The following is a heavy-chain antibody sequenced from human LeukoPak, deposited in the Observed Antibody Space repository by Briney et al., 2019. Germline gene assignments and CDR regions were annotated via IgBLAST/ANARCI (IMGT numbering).Heavy chain of an antibody. V-gene: IGHV3-23*01. Sequence: TGGSLRLSCAASGFTFSNYAMTWVRQAPGKGLEWVSAISGSGGSTYYADSVKGRFTISRDNFKNTLYLQMNSLRAEDTAVYYCARAVHDFWSGYPADCWGQGTLVTVSS. CDR3: ARAVHDFWSGYPADC. CDR2: ISGSGGST. CDR1: GFTFSNYA. J-gene: IGHJ4*02. D-gene: IGHD3-3*01.